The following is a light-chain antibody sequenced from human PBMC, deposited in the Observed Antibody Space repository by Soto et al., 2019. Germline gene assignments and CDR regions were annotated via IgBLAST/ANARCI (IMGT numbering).Light chain of an antibody. V-gene: IGLV4-69*01. CDR1: SGHSSYA. J-gene: IGLJ3*02. CDR2: LNSDGSH. CDR3: QTWDTGTWV. Sequence: QPVLTQSPSASASLGASVKLTCTLTSGHSSYAIAWHQQQPEKGPRYLMKLNSDGSHNTGDGIPDRFSGSSSGAERYLTISSLQSEDEAIYYCQTWDTGTWVFGGGTKLTVL.